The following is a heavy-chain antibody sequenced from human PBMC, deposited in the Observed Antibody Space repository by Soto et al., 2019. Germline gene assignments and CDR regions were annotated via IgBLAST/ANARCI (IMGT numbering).Heavy chain of an antibody. J-gene: IGHJ4*02. V-gene: IGHV3-23*01. CDR2: ISHSGDIT. D-gene: IGHD2-15*01. CDR3: AKSLASSGDPADC. Sequence: DVRLLESGGGLVQPGGSLRLSCAASGFTFSSYAMSWVRQAPGKGLEWVSTISHSGDITYDADSVKGRFTTSRDNSNNTLFLQRKSLRTEDTALYYCAKSLASSGDPADCWGQVNRVTVSS. CDR1: GFTFSSYA.